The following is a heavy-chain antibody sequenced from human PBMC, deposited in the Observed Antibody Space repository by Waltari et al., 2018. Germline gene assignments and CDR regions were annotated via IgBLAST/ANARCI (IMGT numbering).Heavy chain of an antibody. CDR2: IWYDGSGK. V-gene: IGHV3-33*01. CDR1: GFSFSSYG. Sequence: QVQLVESGGGVVQPGRSLRLSCAASGFSFSSYGIHWVRQAPGKGLEWVAVIWYDGSGKYDVDSVMGRFTISRDNSKNTAYLQMNSLRVEDTAVYYCARDYPDMDVWGKGTTVIVSS. J-gene: IGHJ6*03. D-gene: IGHD3-16*02. CDR3: ARDYPDMDV.